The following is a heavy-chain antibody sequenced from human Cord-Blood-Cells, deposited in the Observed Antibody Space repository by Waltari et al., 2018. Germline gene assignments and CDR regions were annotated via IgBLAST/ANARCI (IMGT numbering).Heavy chain of an antibody. J-gene: IGHJ4*02. D-gene: IGHD3-9*01. V-gene: IGHV4-59*11. CDR3: ARDASYDILTGYYDY. CDR1: GGAISSHY. CDR2: IYYSGST. Sequence: QVQLQESGPGLVKPSETLSLTCTVSGGAISSHYWSGIRPPPGKGLEWIGYIYYSGSTNYNPSLKSRVTISVDTSKNQFSLKLSSVTAADTAVYYCARDASYDILTGYYDYWGQGTLVTVSS.